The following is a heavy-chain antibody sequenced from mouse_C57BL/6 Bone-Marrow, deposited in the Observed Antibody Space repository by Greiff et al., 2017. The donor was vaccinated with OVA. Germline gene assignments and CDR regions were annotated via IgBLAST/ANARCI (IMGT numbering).Heavy chain of an antibody. D-gene: IGHD2-4*01. CDR3: ARAGDYDVSAWFAY. J-gene: IGHJ3*01. V-gene: IGHV5-17*01. CDR2: ISSGSSTI. CDR1: GFTFSDYG. Sequence: EVKLVESGGGLVKPGGSLKLSCAASGFTFSDYGMHWVRQAPEKGLEWVAYISSGSSTIYYADTVKGRFTISRDNAKNTLFLQMTSLRSEDTAMYYCARAGDYDVSAWFAYWGQGTLVTVSA.